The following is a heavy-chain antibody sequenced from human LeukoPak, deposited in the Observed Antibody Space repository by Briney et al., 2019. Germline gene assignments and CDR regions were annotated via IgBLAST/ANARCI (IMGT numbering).Heavy chain of an antibody. J-gene: IGHJ4*02. D-gene: IGHD3-22*01. Sequence: GGSLRLSCAASGFTFSSYAMHWVRQAPGKGLEYVSAISSNGGSTYYANSVKGRFTISRDNSKNTLYLQMGSLRAEDMAVYYCARDLGDDSSGYYGFFDYWAREPWSPSPQ. CDR2: ISSNGGST. CDR1: GFTFSSYA. CDR3: ARDLGDDSSGYYGFFDY. V-gene: IGHV3-64*01.